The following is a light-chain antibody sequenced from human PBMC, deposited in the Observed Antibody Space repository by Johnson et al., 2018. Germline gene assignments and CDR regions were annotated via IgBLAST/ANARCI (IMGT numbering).Light chain of an antibody. CDR3: GTWDSRLSAGNV. CDR1: SSNIGNNY. J-gene: IGLJ1*01. Sequence: QSVLTQPPSVSAAPGQKVTISCSGSSSNIGNNYVSWYQQLPGTAPKLLIYENNKRPSGIPDRFSGSKSGTSATLGITGLQTGAEADYYCGTWDSRLSAGNVFGTGTKGTVL. V-gene: IGLV1-51*02. CDR2: ENN.